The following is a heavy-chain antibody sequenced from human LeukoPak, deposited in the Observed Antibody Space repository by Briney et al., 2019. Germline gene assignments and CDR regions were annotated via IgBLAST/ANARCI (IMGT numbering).Heavy chain of an antibody. V-gene: IGHV4-39*01. CDR3: ARRVAVAGTYFDY. D-gene: IGHD6-19*01. CDR2: IYYSGST. Sequence: PSETLSLTCTVSGGSISSNSYYWGWIRRPPGKGLEWIGSIYYSGSTYYNPSLKSRVTISVDTSKNQFSLKLSSVTAADTAVYYCARRVAVAGTYFDYWGQGTLVTVSS. J-gene: IGHJ4*02. CDR1: GGSISSNSYY.